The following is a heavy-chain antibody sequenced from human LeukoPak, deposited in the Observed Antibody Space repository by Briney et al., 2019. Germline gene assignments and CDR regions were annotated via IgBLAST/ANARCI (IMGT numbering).Heavy chain of an antibody. Sequence: QPGGSLRLSCAASGFTFTSHGMHWVRQAPGKGLEWVAFIPYDGSNKYYTDSVKGRFTISRDNSKNTLSLQMNSLRAEDTAVYYCTKEEGDCSSTRCYPRGYFQHWGQGTLVTVSS. D-gene: IGHD2-2*01. V-gene: IGHV3-30*02. J-gene: IGHJ1*01. CDR3: TKEEGDCSSTRCYPRGYFQH. CDR2: IPYDGSNK. CDR1: GFTFTSHG.